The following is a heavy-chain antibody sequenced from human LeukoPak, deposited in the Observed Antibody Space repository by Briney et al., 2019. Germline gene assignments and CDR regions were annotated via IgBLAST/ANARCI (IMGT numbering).Heavy chain of an antibody. CDR2: ISSSSSTI. Sequence: GGSLRLSCAASGFTFSSYSMNWVRQAPGKGLEWVSYISSSSSTIYYADSVKGRFTISRDNAKNSLYLQMNSLRAEDTAVYYCAREMTQWLAVRLSNWFDPWGQGTLVTVSS. D-gene: IGHD6-19*01. V-gene: IGHV3-48*01. CDR3: AREMTQWLAVRLSNWFDP. J-gene: IGHJ5*02. CDR1: GFTFSSYS.